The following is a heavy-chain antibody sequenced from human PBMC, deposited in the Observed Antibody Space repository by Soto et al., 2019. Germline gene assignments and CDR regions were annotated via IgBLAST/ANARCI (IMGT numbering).Heavy chain of an antibody. CDR3: ARHEGWTGPDQ. J-gene: IGHJ5*02. Sequence: QVHLQESGPGLVKPSETLSLTCAVSSASIGSGGWWSWVRQPPGKGLEWIAEIFHDGNTNYSPSLKSRVTISVDKSQNQFSLNVYSVTAADTAVYYCARHEGWTGPDQWGQGTLVTVSS. V-gene: IGHV4-4*02. CDR2: IFHDGNT. CDR1: SASIGSGGW. D-gene: IGHD2-8*02.